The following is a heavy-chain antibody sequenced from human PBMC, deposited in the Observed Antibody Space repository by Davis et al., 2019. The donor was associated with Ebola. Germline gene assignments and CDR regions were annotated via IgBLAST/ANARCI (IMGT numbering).Heavy chain of an antibody. CDR3: ARRGSTMFNWFDP. CDR1: GYSFTSYW. J-gene: IGHJ5*02. CDR2: IYPGDSDT. V-gene: IGHV5-51*01. Sequence: GESLKISCKGPGYSFTSYWIGWVRQMPGKGLEWMGIIYPGDSDTRYSPSFQGQVTLSADKSSSTAYLKWSSLKASDTAMYYCARRGSTMFNWFDPWGQGTLVTVSS. D-gene: IGHD3-10*02.